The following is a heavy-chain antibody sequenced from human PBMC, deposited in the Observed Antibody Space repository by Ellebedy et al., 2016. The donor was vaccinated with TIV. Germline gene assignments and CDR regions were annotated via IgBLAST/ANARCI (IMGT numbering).Heavy chain of an antibody. D-gene: IGHD3-9*01. CDR3: ARGMSRYSRRGYFDY. V-gene: IGHV4-59*12. CDR1: GGSISSYY. CDR2: IYYSGST. J-gene: IGHJ4*02. Sequence: SETLSLXXTVSGGSISSYYWSWIRQPPGKGLEWIGYIYYSGSTNYNPSLKSRVTISVDTSKNQFSLKLSSVTAADTAVYYCARGMSRYSRRGYFDYWGQGTLVTVSS.